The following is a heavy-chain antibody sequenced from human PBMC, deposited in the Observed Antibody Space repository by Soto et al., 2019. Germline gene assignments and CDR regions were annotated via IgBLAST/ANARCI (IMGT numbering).Heavy chain of an antibody. V-gene: IGHV3-9*01. D-gene: IGHD3-3*01. J-gene: IGHJ4*02. CDR2: ISWNSDSI. CDR3: TKVGGLYDFWSGPLHFDL. Sequence: EGQLVESGGGFVQPGRSLRLSCAGSGFIFDDFALHWVRQAPGKGLEWVSGISWNSDSIGYADAVKGRFTISRDNAKNPLYLEMNSLRVEDTALYYCTKVGGLYDFWSGPLHFDLWGQGTLVTVSS. CDR1: GFIFDDFA.